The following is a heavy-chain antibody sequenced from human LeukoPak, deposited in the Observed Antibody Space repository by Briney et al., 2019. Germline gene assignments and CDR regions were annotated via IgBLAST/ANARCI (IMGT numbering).Heavy chain of an antibody. J-gene: IGHJ6*02. CDR1: GYTFTSYG. Sequence: ASVKVSCKASGYTFTSYGISWVRQAPGQGLEWMGWISAYNGNTNYVQKLQGRVTMTTDASTSTAYMELRSLRSDDTAVYYCARPNDSGWPLGVMDVWGQGTTVTVSS. V-gene: IGHV1-18*01. CDR2: ISAYNGNT. CDR3: ARPNDSGWPLGVMDV. D-gene: IGHD6-19*01.